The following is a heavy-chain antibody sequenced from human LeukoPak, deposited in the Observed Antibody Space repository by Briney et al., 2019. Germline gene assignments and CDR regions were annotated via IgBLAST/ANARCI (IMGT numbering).Heavy chain of an antibody. CDR1: GFTFSSYS. D-gene: IGHD3-16*01. CDR3: TTGIDYGGGY. V-gene: IGHV3-15*05. CDR2: IKNKEEGEKT. Sequence: GGSLRLSCAASGFTFSSYSMNWVRQAPGKGLEWVGRIKNKEEGEKTDYAAPVKGRFTISRDDSKATLFLQMNSLKMEDTAIYYCTTGIDYGGGYWGQGTLVSVSS. J-gene: IGHJ4*02.